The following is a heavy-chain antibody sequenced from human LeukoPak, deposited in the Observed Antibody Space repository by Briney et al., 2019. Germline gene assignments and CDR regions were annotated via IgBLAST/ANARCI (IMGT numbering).Heavy chain of an antibody. D-gene: IGHD3-22*01. V-gene: IGHV4-39*07. J-gene: IGHJ3*02. CDR2: IYYSGST. CDR3: ARASRSAYYDSSRGAFDI. Sequence: SETLSLTCTVSGGSISSSSYYWGWIRQPPGKGLEWIGSIYYSGSTYYNPSLKSRVTISVDTSKNQFSLKLSSVTAADTAVYYCARASRSAYYDSSRGAFDIWGQGTMVTVSS. CDR1: GGSISSSSYY.